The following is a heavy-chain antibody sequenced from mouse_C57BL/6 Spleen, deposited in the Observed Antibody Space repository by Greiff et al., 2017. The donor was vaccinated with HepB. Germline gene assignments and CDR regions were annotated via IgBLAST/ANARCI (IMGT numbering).Heavy chain of an antibody. D-gene: IGHD2-1*01. CDR2: IDPENGDT. CDR1: GFNIKDDY. J-gene: IGHJ3*01. Sequence: QLQQSGAELVRPGASVKLSCTASGFNIKDDYMHWVKQRPEQGLEWIGWIDPENGDTEYASKFQGKATITADTSSNTAYLQLSSLTSEDTAVYYCTYYYGNPFAYWGQGTLVTVSA. CDR3: TYYYGNPFAY. V-gene: IGHV14-4*01.